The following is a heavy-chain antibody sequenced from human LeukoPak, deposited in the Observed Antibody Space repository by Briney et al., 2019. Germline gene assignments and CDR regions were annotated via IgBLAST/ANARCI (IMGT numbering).Heavy chain of an antibody. CDR2: IYSGDTTI. J-gene: IGHJ4*02. D-gene: IGHD6-19*01. Sequence: PGGSLRLSCAASGFTFSSYEMNWVRQAPGRGLEWVSYIYSGDTTIYYADSVRGRFTISRDNAKNTLYLQMNSLGAEDTAVYYCARISRIAVASFDFWGQGTLVTVSS. CDR3: ARISRIAVASFDF. CDR1: GFTFSSYE. V-gene: IGHV3-48*03.